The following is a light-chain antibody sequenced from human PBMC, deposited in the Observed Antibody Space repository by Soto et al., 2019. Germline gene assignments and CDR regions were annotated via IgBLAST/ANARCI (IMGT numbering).Light chain of an antibody. V-gene: IGLV7-46*01. CDR2: DVT. Sequence: VVTQEPSLTVSPGGTVTLTCGSSTGTVTSGHFPYWFQQKPGQAPRALIYDVTKKHSWTPARFSGSLLGDKAALTLSGVQPEDEAEYYCLLTYSDAVVFGGGTKLTVL. J-gene: IGLJ2*01. CDR1: TGTVTSGHF. CDR3: LLTYSDAVV.